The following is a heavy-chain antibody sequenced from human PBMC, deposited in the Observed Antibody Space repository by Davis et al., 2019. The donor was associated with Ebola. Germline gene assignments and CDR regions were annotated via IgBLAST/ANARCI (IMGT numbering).Heavy chain of an antibody. J-gene: IGHJ4*02. Sequence: SETLSLTCDVSSYSISGGYYWGWIRQPQGKGLEWIGSIYHSGSTYYNPSLTSRVTISVDTSKNPVSLKLRSMTAADTAVYYCARVRVTIMIQGVMGGGGEHDSWGQGTLVTVSS. CDR2: IYHSGST. CDR1: SYSISGGYY. D-gene: IGHD3-10*01. V-gene: IGHV4-38-2*01. CDR3: ARVRVTIMIQGVMGGGGEHDS.